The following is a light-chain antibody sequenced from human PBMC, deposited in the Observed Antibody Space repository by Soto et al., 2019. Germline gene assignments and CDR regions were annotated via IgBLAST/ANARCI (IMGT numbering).Light chain of an antibody. V-gene: IGKV3-20*01. CDR2: GVS. CDR3: QQYGNSHPSVT. CDR1: QSVSSDY. J-gene: IGKJ3*01. Sequence: EIVLKQSPNTLSLSPGERATLSCRASQSVSSDYLVWYQQKPGQAPRLLIYGVSTRATGIPDRFSGSGSGTDFTLTISRLEAEDCAVYYCQQYGNSHPSVTFGPGTKVDFK.